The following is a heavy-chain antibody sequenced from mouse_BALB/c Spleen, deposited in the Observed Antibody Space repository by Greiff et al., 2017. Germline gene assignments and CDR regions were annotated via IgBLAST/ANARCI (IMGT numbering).Heavy chain of an antibody. CDR1: GFNIKDTY. Sequence: VHVKQSGAELVKPGASVKLSCTASGFNIKDTYMHWVKQRPEQGLEWIGRIDPANGNTKYDPKFQGKATITADTSSNTAYLQLSSLTSEDTAVYYCATMITFDYWGQGTTLTVSS. V-gene: IGHV14-3*02. CDR3: ATMITFDY. J-gene: IGHJ2*01. CDR2: IDPANGNT. D-gene: IGHD2-4*01.